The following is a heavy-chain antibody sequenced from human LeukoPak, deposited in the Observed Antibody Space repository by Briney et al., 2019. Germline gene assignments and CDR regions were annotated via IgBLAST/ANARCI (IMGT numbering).Heavy chain of an antibody. CDR3: ARPYYYDSRIDP. CDR2: MYYSGST. D-gene: IGHD3-22*01. V-gene: IGHV4-30-4*01. CDR1: GSSISSGDYY. Sequence: PSQTLSLTCTVSGSSISSGDYYWSWIRQPPGKGLEWIAYMYYSGSTYYNPSLKSRVTMSADTSKNQLSLKLSSVTAADTAVYYCARPYYYDSRIDPWGQGILVTVSS. J-gene: IGHJ5*02.